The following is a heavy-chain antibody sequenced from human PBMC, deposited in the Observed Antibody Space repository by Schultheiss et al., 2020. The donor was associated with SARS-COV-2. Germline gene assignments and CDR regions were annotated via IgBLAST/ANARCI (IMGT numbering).Heavy chain of an antibody. CDR2: IYYSGST. Sequence: SETLSLTCAVYGGSFSGYYWSWIRQPPGKGLEWIGYIYYSGSTNYNPSLKSRVTISVDTSKNQFSLKLSSVTAADTAVYYCARQAASHGSCWGYWGQGTLVTVSS. V-gene: IGHV4-59*08. D-gene: IGHD2-15*01. CDR1: GGSFSGYY. J-gene: IGHJ4*02. CDR3: ARQAASHGSCWGY.